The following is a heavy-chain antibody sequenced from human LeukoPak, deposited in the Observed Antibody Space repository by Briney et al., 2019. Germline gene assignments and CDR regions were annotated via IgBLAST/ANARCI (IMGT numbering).Heavy chain of an antibody. Sequence: GGSLRLSCAASGFTFSSYAMSWVRQAPGKGLEWVSAISGSGGSTYYADSVKGRFTISRDNCKNTLYLQMNSLRAEDTAVYYCAKFTGAIAVAAYFDYWGQGTLVTVSS. CDR1: GFTFSSYA. CDR2: ISGSGGST. D-gene: IGHD6-19*01. J-gene: IGHJ4*02. V-gene: IGHV3-23*01. CDR3: AKFTGAIAVAAYFDY.